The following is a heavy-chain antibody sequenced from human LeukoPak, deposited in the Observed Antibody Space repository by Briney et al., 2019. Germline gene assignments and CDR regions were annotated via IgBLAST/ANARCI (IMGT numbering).Heavy chain of an antibody. CDR3: GRGPYSLRYCSSISWYSLGARVFDY. CDR1: GGSISSYY. V-gene: IGHV4-59*12. D-gene: IGHD2-2*01. Sequence: SETLSLTCTVSGGSISSYYWSWIRQPPGKGLEWIGEINYSGSTNYNPSLKSRVTISVDTSKNQFSLKLSSVTAADTAVYYCGRGPYSLRYCSSISWYSLGARVFDYWGQGSLVTVSS. J-gene: IGHJ4*02. CDR2: INYSGST.